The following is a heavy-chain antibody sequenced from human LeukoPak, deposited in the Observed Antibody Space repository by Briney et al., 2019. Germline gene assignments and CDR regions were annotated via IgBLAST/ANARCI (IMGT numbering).Heavy chain of an antibody. CDR3: ARSRWELLDIWFDP. CDR1: GYSFTSYW. Sequence: HGESLKISCKGSGYSFTSYWIGWARQMPGKGLEWMGIIYPGDSDTRYSPSFQGQVTISADKSISTAYLQWSSLKASDTVMYYCARSRWELLDIWFDPWGQGTLVTVS. CDR2: IYPGDSDT. J-gene: IGHJ5*02. D-gene: IGHD1-26*01. V-gene: IGHV5-51*01.